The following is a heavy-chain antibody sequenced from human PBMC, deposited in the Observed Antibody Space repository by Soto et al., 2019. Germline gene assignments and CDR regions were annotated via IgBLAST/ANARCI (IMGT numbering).Heavy chain of an antibody. Sequence: GGSLRLSCAASGFTFSSYAMSWVRQAPGKGLEWVSAISGSGGSTYYADSVKGRFTISRDNSKNTLYLQMNSLRAEDTAVYYCAKVRLGDNNWNYAYIDYWGQGTLVTV. V-gene: IGHV3-23*01. J-gene: IGHJ4*02. CDR2: ISGSGGST. D-gene: IGHD1-7*01. CDR1: GFTFSSYA. CDR3: AKVRLGDNNWNYAYIDY.